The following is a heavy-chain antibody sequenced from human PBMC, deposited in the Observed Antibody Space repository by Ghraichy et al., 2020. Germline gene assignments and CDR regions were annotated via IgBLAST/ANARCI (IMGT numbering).Heavy chain of an antibody. V-gene: IGHV4-38-2*02. CDR2: IYHSGST. D-gene: IGHD2/OR15-2a*01. J-gene: IGHJ3*02. Sequence: SETLSLTCTVSGYSISSGYYWGWIRQPPGKGLEWIGSIYHSGSTYYNPSLKSRVTISVDTSKNQFSLKLSSVTAADTAVYYCARPPFLDDAFDIWGQGTMVTVSS. CDR1: GYSISSGYY. CDR3: ARPPFLDDAFDI.